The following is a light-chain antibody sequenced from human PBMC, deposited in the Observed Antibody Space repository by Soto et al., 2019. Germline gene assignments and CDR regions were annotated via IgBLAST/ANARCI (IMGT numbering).Light chain of an antibody. CDR2: ATS. J-gene: IGKJ1*01. CDR1: QSVHSSY. Sequence: EIVLTQSPGTLSMSPGERATLSFRASQSVHSSYLAWFQQKPGQAPRLLIYATSNRATGIPDRFSGSGSGTDFTLTISRLEPEDFAVYYCQQYGSSPPWTFGQGTKVEIK. CDR3: QQYGSSPPWT. V-gene: IGKV3-20*01.